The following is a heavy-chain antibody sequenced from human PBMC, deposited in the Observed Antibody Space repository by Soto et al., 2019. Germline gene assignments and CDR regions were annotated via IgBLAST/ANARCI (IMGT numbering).Heavy chain of an antibody. D-gene: IGHD3-22*01. V-gene: IGHV1-24*01. Sequence: GASVKVSCKVSGYTLTELSMHWVRQAPGKGLEWMGGFDPEDGETIYAQKFQGRVTMTEGTSTDTAYMELSSLRSEDTAVYYCATESSGYYYGIDYWGQGTLVTVSS. J-gene: IGHJ4*02. CDR3: ATESSGYYYGIDY. CDR2: FDPEDGET. CDR1: GYTLTELS.